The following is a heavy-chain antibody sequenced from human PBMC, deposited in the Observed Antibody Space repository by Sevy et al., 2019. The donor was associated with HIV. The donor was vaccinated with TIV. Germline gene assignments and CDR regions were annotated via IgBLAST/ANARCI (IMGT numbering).Heavy chain of an antibody. Sequence: GGSLRLSCAASGFTFSSYAMSWVRQAPGKGLEWVSPISGSGGNTYYADSVKGRFTISRDNSKNTLYLQMNSLRAEDTAVYYCAKRLAVPGPYFDHWGQGTLVTVSS. CDR1: GFTFSSYA. D-gene: IGHD6-19*01. V-gene: IGHV3-23*01. J-gene: IGHJ4*02. CDR2: ISGSGGNT. CDR3: AKRLAVPGPYFDH.